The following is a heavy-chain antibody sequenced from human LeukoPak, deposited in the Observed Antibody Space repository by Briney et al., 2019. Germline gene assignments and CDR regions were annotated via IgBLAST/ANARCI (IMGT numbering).Heavy chain of an antibody. Sequence: GGSLRLSCAASGFTFSSYDMSWVRQAPGKGLEWVSGISWNSGSIGYADSVKGRFTISRDNAKNSLYLQMNSLRAEDTALYYCAKEKGTLYSSSWYNAFDIWGQGTMVTVSS. D-gene: IGHD6-13*01. CDR2: ISWNSGSI. CDR1: GFTFSSYD. J-gene: IGHJ3*02. CDR3: AKEKGTLYSSSWYNAFDI. V-gene: IGHV3-9*01.